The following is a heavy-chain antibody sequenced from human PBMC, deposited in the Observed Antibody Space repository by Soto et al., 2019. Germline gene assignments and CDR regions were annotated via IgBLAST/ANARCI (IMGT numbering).Heavy chain of an antibody. D-gene: IGHD2-8*02. CDR1: GGSLSSYP. CDR3: ARPTGGDDAGGNYMDV. J-gene: IGHJ6*03. V-gene: IGHV1-69*02. Sequence: QVQLLQSGSEVKKPGSSVKVSCRASGGSLSSYPVTWVRQAPGQGLEWMGRIIPIVGLTNYAQKFQVRVTITADKSTSTGYMELSSLRSDDTAVYYCARPTGGDDAGGNYMDVWGKGNTVIVSS. CDR2: IIPIVGLT.